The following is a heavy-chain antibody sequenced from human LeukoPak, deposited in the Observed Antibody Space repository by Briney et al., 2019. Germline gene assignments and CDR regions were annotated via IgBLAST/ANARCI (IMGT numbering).Heavy chain of an antibody. CDR3: ARGAHYFDS. Sequence: SETLSLTCAVYGGSFSGYYWNWIRQPPGKELEWIGFISYSGSTNYNPSLKSRVTISVDTSKNQFSLNLSSVTAADTAMYYCARGAHYFDSWGQGALVTVSS. J-gene: IGHJ4*02. CDR2: ISYSGST. V-gene: IGHV4-59*01. CDR1: GGSFSGYY.